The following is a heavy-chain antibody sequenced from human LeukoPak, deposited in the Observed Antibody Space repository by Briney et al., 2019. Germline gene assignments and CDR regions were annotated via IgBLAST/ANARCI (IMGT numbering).Heavy chain of an antibody. V-gene: IGHV1-2*02. D-gene: IGHD3-3*01. J-gene: IGHJ4*02. CDR3: AVDYDFWSGYYF. Sequence: ASVKVSCKASGYTFTGYYMHWVRPAPGQGLEWMGWINLNGGGTNYAQKFQGRVTMTRDTSISTAYMELSRLRSDDTAVYYCAVDYDFWSGYYFWGQGTLVTVSS. CDR2: INLNGGGT. CDR1: GYTFTGYY.